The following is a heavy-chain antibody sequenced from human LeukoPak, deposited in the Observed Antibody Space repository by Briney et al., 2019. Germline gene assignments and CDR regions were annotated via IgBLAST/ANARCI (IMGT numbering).Heavy chain of an antibody. Sequence: PGGSLRLSCAASGFTFSNYAMSWVRQAPGKGLEWVSGISGSGGSTYYADSVKGRFTISRDNSKNTLYLQMNSLRAEDTAVYYCAMLESITMIVGEQNNSGFDYWGQGTLVTVSS. J-gene: IGHJ4*02. CDR3: AMLESITMIVGEQNNSGFDY. D-gene: IGHD3-22*01. CDR2: ISGSGGST. V-gene: IGHV3-23*01. CDR1: GFTFSNYA.